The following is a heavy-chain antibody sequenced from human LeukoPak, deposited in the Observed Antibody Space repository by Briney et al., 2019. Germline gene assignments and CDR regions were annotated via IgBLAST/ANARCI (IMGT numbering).Heavy chain of an antibody. CDR3: AREEDVVVPAQIDY. J-gene: IGHJ4*02. CDR2: ISAYNGNT. V-gene: IGHV1-18*01. Sequence: ASVKVSCKASGYTFTSYGISWVRQAPGQGLEWMGWISAYNGNTNYAQKLQGRVTMTTDTSTSTAYMELRSLRSDDTAVYYCAREEDVVVPAQIDYWGQGTLVTVSS. D-gene: IGHD2-2*01. CDR1: GYTFTSYG.